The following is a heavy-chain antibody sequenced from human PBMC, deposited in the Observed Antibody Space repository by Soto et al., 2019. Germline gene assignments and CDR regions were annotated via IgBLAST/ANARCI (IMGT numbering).Heavy chain of an antibody. CDR1: GGSVSSGSYY. J-gene: IGHJ6*02. V-gene: IGHV4-61*01. Sequence: QVQLQESGPGLVKPSETLSLTCTVSGGSVSSGSYYWSWIRQPPGKGLEWIGYIYYSGSTNYNPSLKGRVTISVDTSKNQFSLKLSSVTAADTAVYYCAMATPYYYYYYGMDVWGQGTTVTVSS. CDR3: AMATPYYYYYYGMDV. D-gene: IGHD5-12*01. CDR2: IYYSGST.